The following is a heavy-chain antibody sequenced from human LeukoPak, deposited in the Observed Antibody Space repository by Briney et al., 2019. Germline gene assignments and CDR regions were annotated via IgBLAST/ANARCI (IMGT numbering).Heavy chain of an antibody. CDR2: IYYSGST. Sequence: SETLSLTCTVSGDSISSYYWSWIRQPPGKGLEWIGYIYYSGSTNYNPSLKSRVTISVDTSKNQFSLKLSSVTAADTAVYYCARDRIVGALDYWGQGTLVTVSS. V-gene: IGHV4-59*01. D-gene: IGHD1-26*01. J-gene: IGHJ4*02. CDR3: ARDRIVGALDY. CDR1: GDSISSYY.